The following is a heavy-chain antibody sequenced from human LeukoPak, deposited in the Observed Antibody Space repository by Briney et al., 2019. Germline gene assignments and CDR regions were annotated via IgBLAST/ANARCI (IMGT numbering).Heavy chain of an antibody. Sequence: PSETLSLTCTVSGGSISSGSYYWSWIRQPAGKGLEWIGRIYTSGSTNYNPSLKSRVTISVDTSKNQFPLKLSSVTAADTAVYYCAGGAWNYYYWGQGTLVTVSS. CDR2: IYTSGST. V-gene: IGHV4-61*02. CDR3: AGGAWNYYY. J-gene: IGHJ4*02. CDR1: GGSISSGSYY. D-gene: IGHD1-7*01.